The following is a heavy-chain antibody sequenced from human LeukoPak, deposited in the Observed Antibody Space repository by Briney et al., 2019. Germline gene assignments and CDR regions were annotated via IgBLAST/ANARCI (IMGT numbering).Heavy chain of an antibody. V-gene: IGHV1-69*05. CDR3: ARVFYYDSSGYYRSAEYFQH. D-gene: IGHD3-22*01. CDR1: RGTFSSYA. J-gene: IGHJ1*01. CDR2: IIPIFGTA. Sequence: SVKVSCKASRGTFSSYAISWVRQAPGQGLEWMGRIIPIFGTANYAQKSQGRVTITTDESTSTAYMELSSLRSEDTAVYYCARVFYYDSSGYYRSAEYFQHWGQGTLVTVSS.